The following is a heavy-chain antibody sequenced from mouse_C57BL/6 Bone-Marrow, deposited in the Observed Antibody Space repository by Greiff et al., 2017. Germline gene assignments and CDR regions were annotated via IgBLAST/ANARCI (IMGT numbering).Heavy chain of an antibody. Sequence: EVQLKESGAELVRPGASVKLSCTASGFNIKDDYMHWVKQRPEQGLEWIGWIDPENGDTEYASKFQGKATITADTSSNTAYLQLSSLTSEDTAVYYCTTESLITTDYWGQGTTLTVSS. V-gene: IGHV14-4*01. D-gene: IGHD1-1*01. CDR2: IDPENGDT. J-gene: IGHJ2*01. CDR1: GFNIKDDY. CDR3: TTESLITTDY.